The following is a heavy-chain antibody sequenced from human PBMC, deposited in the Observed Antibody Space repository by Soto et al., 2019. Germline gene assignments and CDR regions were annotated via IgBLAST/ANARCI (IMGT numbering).Heavy chain of an antibody. CDR1: GFTFSSYA. V-gene: IGHV3-23*01. J-gene: IGHJ3*02. D-gene: IGHD2-2*02. CDR2: ISGSGGST. Sequence: PGGSLRLSCAASGFTFSSYAMSWVRQAPGKGLEWVSAISGSGGSTYYADSAKGRFTISRDNSKNTLYLQMNSLRAEDTAVYYCAKDYCSSTSCYSSVGAFDIWGQGTMVTVSS. CDR3: AKDYCSSTSCYSSVGAFDI.